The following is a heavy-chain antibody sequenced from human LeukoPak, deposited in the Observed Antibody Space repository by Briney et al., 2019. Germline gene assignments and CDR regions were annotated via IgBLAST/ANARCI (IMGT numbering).Heavy chain of an antibody. V-gene: IGHV3-64D*09. CDR2: ISSNGGRT. Sequence: GGSLRLSCLASGVTFSSYAMHWGRQAPGKGLEYVSTISSNGGRTYYAASAKDRFTISRDNSKNTMYLQMSSLRDEDTAVYYCVKRDPGSNNFAFDIWGQGTMVTVSS. CDR1: GVTFSSYA. CDR3: VKRDPGSNNFAFDI. D-gene: IGHD1-26*01. J-gene: IGHJ3*02.